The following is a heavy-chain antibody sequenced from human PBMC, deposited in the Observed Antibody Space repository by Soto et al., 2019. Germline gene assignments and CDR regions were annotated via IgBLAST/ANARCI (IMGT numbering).Heavy chain of an antibody. CDR1: GFTFSSYG. V-gene: IGHV3-33*01. CDR3: AREGKDIVATIRPYYFDY. J-gene: IGHJ4*02. D-gene: IGHD5-12*01. CDR2: IWYDGSNK. Sequence: QVQLVESGGGVVQPGRSLRLSCAASGFTFSSYGMHWVRQAPGKGLESVAVIWYDGSNKYYADSVKGRFTISRDNSKNTLYLQMNCLRAEDTAVYYCAREGKDIVATIRPYYFDYWGQGTLVTVSS.